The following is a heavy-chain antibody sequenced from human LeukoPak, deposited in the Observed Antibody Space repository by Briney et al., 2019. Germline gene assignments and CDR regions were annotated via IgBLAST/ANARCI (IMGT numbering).Heavy chain of an antibody. Sequence: PGESLRLSCAASGFTFSSYSMNWVRQAPGKGLEWVSYISSASNTIYYADSVKGRFTISRDSAKNSLYLQMNSLRAEDTAMYYCARDGWFGDYNWFDPWGQGTLVTVSS. V-gene: IGHV3-48*01. D-gene: IGHD3-10*01. CDR3: ARDGWFGDYNWFDP. J-gene: IGHJ5*02. CDR2: ISSASNTI. CDR1: GFTFSSYS.